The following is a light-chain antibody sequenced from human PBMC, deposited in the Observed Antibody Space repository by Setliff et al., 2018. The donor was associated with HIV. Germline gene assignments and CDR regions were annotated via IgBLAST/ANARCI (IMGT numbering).Light chain of an antibody. J-gene: IGKJ4*01. Sequence: DIVMTQSPDSLAVSMGERATINCKSSQSVLYSSNNKNYLAWYQQKPGQPPKLLIYWASTRESGVPDRFSGSGSWTDFTLTISSLQAEDVAVYYCQQYYSTPLTFGGGTKVDSK. CDR3: QQYYSTPLT. CDR1: QSVLYSSNNKNY. V-gene: IGKV4-1*01. CDR2: WAS.